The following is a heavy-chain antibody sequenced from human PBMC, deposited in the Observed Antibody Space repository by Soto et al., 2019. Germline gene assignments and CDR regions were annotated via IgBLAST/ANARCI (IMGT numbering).Heavy chain of an antibody. D-gene: IGHD3-3*01. CDR2: INPNSGGT. J-gene: IGHJ6*02. Sequence: ASVKVSCKASGYTLTGYYMHWVRQAPGQGLEWMGWINPNSGGTNYAQKFQGRVTMTRDTSISTAYMELSRLRSDDTAVYYCAKSAPEYYDFWSGYYTGYYYYYYGMDVWGQGTTVTVSS. CDR3: AKSAPEYYDFWSGYYTGYYYYYYGMDV. V-gene: IGHV1-2*02. CDR1: GYTLTGYY.